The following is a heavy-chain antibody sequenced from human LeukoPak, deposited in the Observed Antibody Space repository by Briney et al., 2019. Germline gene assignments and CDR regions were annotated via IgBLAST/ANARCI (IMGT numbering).Heavy chain of an antibody. V-gene: IGHV4-31*03. CDR3: ARDSSSGLDY. CDR1: GGSITTYY. D-gene: IGHD6-13*01. J-gene: IGHJ4*02. Sequence: SETLSLTCTVSGGSITTYYWSWIRQHPGKGLEWIGYIYYSGSTYYNPSLKSRVTISVDTSKNQLSLKLSSVTAADTAVYYCARDSSSGLDYWGQGTLVTVSS. CDR2: IYYSGST.